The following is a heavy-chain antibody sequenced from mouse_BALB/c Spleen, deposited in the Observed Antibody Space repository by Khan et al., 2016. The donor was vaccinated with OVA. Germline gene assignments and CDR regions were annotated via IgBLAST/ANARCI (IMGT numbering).Heavy chain of an antibody. CDR2: INPSTGYI. CDR1: GYTFINYW. Sequence: QVQLQQSVAELAKPGASVKMSCKATGYTFINYWILWVKQRPGQGLAWIGYINPSTGYIEYNQNFKDKATSYANKYSSTAYMELSSLTSDDSAFYYCARRGLRWDVDYWGQGTTLTFSA. CDR3: ARRGLRWDVDY. J-gene: IGHJ2*01. D-gene: IGHD1-1*01. V-gene: IGHV1-7*01.